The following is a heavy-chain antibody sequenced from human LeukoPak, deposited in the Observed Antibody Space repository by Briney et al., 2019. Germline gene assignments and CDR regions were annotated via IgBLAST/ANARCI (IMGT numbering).Heavy chain of an antibody. CDR2: IYSGGST. V-gene: IGHV3-53*05. Sequence: GGSLRLSCAASGFTVSSNYMSWVHQAPGKGLEWVSVIYSGGSTYYADSVKGRFTISRDNSKNTLYLQMNSLRAEDTAVYYCAKDVQISPYYYDSMDYWGQGTLVTVSS. D-gene: IGHD3-22*01. CDR3: AKDVQISPYYYDSMDY. J-gene: IGHJ4*02. CDR1: GFTVSSNY.